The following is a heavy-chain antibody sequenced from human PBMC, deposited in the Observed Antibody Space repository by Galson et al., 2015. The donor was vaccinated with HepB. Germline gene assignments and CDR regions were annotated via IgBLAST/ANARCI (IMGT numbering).Heavy chain of an antibody. Sequence: SLRLSCAASGFTSGDYAMSWVRQAPGKGLEWVGFIRSKAYGGTTEYAASVKGRFTISRDDSKSIAYLQMNSLKTEDTAVYYCTRDGIAVAATYYFDYWGQGTLVTVSS. J-gene: IGHJ4*02. D-gene: IGHD6-19*01. CDR3: TRDGIAVAATYYFDY. CDR1: GFTSGDYA. V-gene: IGHV3-49*04. CDR2: IRSKAYGGTT.